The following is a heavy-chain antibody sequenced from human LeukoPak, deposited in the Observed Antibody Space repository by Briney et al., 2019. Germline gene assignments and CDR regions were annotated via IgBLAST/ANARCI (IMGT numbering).Heavy chain of an antibody. V-gene: IGHV1-8*01. Sequence: ASVKVSCKASGYTFTSYDINWVRQATGQGLEWMGWTNPNSGNTGYAQKFQGRVTMTRNTSISTAYMELSSLRSEDTAVYYCARSLKPYSHYYYYYYMDVWGKGTTVTVSS. J-gene: IGHJ6*03. CDR3: ARSLKPYSHYYYYYYMDV. CDR2: TNPNSGNT. CDR1: GYTFTSYD. D-gene: IGHD2-21*01.